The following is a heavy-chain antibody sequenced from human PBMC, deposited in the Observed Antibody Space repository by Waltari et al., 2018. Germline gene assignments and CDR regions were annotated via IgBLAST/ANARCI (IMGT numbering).Heavy chain of an antibody. CDR3: AADYGDYGGYFDY. J-gene: IGHJ4*02. V-gene: IGHV1-69*04. D-gene: IGHD4-17*01. Sequence: QVQLVQSGAEVKKPGSSVKVSCKASGGTFSSYAISWVRQAPGQGLEWMGGSIPSLGMTNYAQKFQGRVTITADESTSTAYMELSSLRSEDTAVYYCAADYGDYGGYFDYWGQGILVTVSS. CDR1: GGTFSSYA. CDR2: SIPSLGMT.